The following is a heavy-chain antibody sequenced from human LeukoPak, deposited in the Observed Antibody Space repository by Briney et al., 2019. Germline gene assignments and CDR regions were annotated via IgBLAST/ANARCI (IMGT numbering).Heavy chain of an antibody. J-gene: IGHJ4*02. CDR3: ARGLYYDTNGYPALQY. Sequence: APVKVSCKPSGYTFTNYGFTWVRQAPGQGLEWMGWISAYNGNTNYARKVQDRITMTTDTSTSTAYMELRSLGSDDTAVYRCARGLYYDTNGYPALQYWGQGTLVTVSS. D-gene: IGHD3-22*01. V-gene: IGHV1-18*01. CDR1: GYTFTNYG. CDR2: ISAYNGNT.